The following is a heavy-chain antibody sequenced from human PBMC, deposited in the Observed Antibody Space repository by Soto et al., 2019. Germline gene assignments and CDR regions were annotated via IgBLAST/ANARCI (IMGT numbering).Heavy chain of an antibody. J-gene: IGHJ5*02. CDR1: GGTFSSYA. CDR3: ARRIVGATGGWFDP. V-gene: IGHV1-69*01. CDR2: IIPILGTA. Sequence: QVQLVQSGAEVKKPGSSVKVSCKASGGTFSSYAISWVRQAPGQGLEWMGGIIPILGTANYAQKFQGRVTITADESPSTDYMELSSLSSEDTAVYYCARRIVGATGGWFDPWCQGTLVTVSS. D-gene: IGHD1-26*01.